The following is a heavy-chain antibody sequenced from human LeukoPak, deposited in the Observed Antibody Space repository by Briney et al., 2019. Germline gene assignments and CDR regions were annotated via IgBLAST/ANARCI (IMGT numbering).Heavy chain of an antibody. CDR2: ISGDAHST. CDR3: VKDAPLPFDF. J-gene: IGHJ4*02. CDR1: RFTFRDFA. V-gene: IGHV3-23*01. Sequence: GGSLRLSCAASRFTFRDFAMSCVRQAPGKGLEWVSAISGDAHSTYYADSLKGRFTISRDNSKNTLYLQMNSLRAADTATYFCVKDAPLPFDFWGQGALVIVSS.